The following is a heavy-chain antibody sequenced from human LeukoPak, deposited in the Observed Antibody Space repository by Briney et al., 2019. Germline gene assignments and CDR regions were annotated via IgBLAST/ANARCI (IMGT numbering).Heavy chain of an antibody. CDR1: GGSISSYY. J-gene: IGHJ5*02. CDR2: IYYSGST. V-gene: IGHV4-59*01. D-gene: IGHD6-13*01. CDR3: ARGQLTHWFDP. Sequence: PSETLSLTCTVSGGSISSYYWSWIRQPPGKGLEWIGYIYYSGSTNYNPSLKSRVTISVDTSKNQFSLKLSSVTAADTAVYYCARGQLTHWFDPWGQGTLVTVSS.